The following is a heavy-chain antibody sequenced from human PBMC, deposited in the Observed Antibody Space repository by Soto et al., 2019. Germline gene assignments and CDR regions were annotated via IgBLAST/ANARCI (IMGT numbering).Heavy chain of an antibody. CDR1: GFTFNIFG. J-gene: IGHJ4*02. Sequence: QVQLVESGGGVVQPERSLRLSCAASGFTFNIFGMHWVRQAPGKGLEWVAVIWWDGSKKYYADSVKGRFTISRDNSKNPLYLQMNNLRAEDTALYYCARADYDIVTGSSLGYYDYWGQGTLVTVSS. CDR2: IWWDGSKK. D-gene: IGHD3-9*01. V-gene: IGHV3-33*01. CDR3: ARADYDIVTGSSLGYYDY.